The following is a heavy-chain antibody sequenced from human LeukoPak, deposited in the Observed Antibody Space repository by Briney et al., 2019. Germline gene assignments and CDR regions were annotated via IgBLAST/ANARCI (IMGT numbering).Heavy chain of an antibody. Sequence: LPGGSLRLSCAASGFTFSGYAMSWVRQAPGKGLEGVSAISGSGGSTYYADPVKGRFTISRDNSKNTLYLQMNSLRAEDTAVYYCAKARLYGPNWFDPWGQGTLVTVSS. CDR1: GFTFSGYA. J-gene: IGHJ5*02. CDR2: ISGSGGST. D-gene: IGHD4-17*01. CDR3: AKARLYGPNWFDP. V-gene: IGHV3-23*01.